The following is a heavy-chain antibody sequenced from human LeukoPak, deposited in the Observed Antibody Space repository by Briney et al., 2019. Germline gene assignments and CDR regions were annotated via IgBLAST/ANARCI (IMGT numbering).Heavy chain of an antibody. V-gene: IGHV3-49*04. CDR2: IRSKAYGGTT. CDR1: GFTFGDYA. J-gene: IGHJ6*02. CDR3: TREYQLLLYYYYYGMDV. Sequence: GGSLGLSCTASGFTFGDYAMSWVRQAPGKGREGVGFIRSKAYGGTTEYAASVKGRFTLSRDDSKSIAYLQMNSLKTEDTAVYYCTREYQLLLYYYYYGMDVWGQGTTVTVSS. D-gene: IGHD2-2*01.